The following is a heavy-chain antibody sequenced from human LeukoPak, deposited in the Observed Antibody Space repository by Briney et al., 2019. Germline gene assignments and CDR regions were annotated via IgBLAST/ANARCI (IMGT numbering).Heavy chain of an antibody. J-gene: IGHJ4*02. CDR2: INPNSGGT. V-gene: IGHV1-2*06. CDR3: ARTYYYDSSGYVTDY. Sequence: ASVKVSFTASGYTFTVYYMHWVRQAPGQGLEWMGRINPNSGGTNYAQKFQGRVTMTRDTSISTAYMELSRLRSDDTAVYYCARTYYYDSSGYVTDYWGQGTLVTVSS. D-gene: IGHD3-22*01. CDR1: GYTFTVYY.